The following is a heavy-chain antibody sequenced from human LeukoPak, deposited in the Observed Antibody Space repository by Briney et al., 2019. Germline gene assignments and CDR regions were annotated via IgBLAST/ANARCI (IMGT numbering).Heavy chain of an antibody. J-gene: IGHJ6*02. V-gene: IGHV4-31*11. D-gene: IGHD2-2*01. Sequence: PSETLSLTCAVYGGSFSGYHWSWIRQHPGKGLEWIGYIYYSGSTYYNPSLKSRVTVSVDTSKNQFSLKLSSVTAADTAVYYCARDPGVVVVPAAIYYYYYGMDVWGQGTTVTVSS. CDR1: GGSFSGYH. CDR3: ARDPGVVVVPAAIYYYYYGMDV. CDR2: IYYSGST.